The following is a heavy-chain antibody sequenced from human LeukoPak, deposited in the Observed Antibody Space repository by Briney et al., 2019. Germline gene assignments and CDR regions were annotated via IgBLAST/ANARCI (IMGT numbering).Heavy chain of an antibody. Sequence: GASVKVSCKASGGTFSSYAISWVRQAPGQGLEWMGGIIPIFGTANYAQKFQGRVTITADESTSTAYMELSSLRSEDTAVYYCARDRPGSSGYYLREPAAFDIWGQGTMVTVSS. CDR3: ARDRPGSSGYYLREPAAFDI. D-gene: IGHD3-22*01. J-gene: IGHJ3*02. V-gene: IGHV1-69*13. CDR2: IIPIFGTA. CDR1: GGTFSSYA.